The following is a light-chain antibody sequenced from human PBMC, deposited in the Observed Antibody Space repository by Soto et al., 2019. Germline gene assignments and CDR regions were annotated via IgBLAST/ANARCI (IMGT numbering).Light chain of an antibody. V-gene: IGLV1-44*01. Sequence: QPVLTQPPSASGTPGQAVTISCSGSTSNIGTNTVKWYQQVPGSAPKILSYNDVQRPSGVPDRFSGSKSGTSASLVISGLQSEDEADYYCAAWDDSVWVFGGGTKLTVL. J-gene: IGLJ3*02. CDR1: TSNIGTNT. CDR3: AAWDDSVWV. CDR2: NDV.